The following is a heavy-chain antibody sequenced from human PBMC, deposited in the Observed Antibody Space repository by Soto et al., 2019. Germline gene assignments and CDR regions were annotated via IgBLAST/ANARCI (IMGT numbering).Heavy chain of an antibody. CDR2: ISNSANTI. CDR3: ARGHDSSGGVDY. CDR1: GFTFSDYY. D-gene: IGHD3-22*01. V-gene: IGHV3-11*01. J-gene: IGHJ4*02. Sequence: GGSLRLSCAASGFTFSDYYMSWIRQAPGRGLEWISYISNSANTIYYANSVKGRFTISRDNAKNSLFLQMNSLRAEDTAVYYCARGHDSSGGVDYWGQGTLVTVSS.